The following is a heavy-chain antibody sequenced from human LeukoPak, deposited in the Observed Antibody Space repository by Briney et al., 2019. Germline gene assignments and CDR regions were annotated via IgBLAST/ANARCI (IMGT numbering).Heavy chain of an antibody. J-gene: IGHJ6*03. CDR2: INWNGGST. V-gene: IGHV3-20*04. CDR1: GFTFDDYG. CDR3: ARASSPEDYYYYYYMDV. Sequence: GGSLRLSCAASGFTFDDYGMSWVRQAPGKGLEWVSGINWNGGSTGYADSVKGRFTISRDNAKNSLYLQMNSLRAEDTALYYCARASSPEDYYYYYYMDVWGKGTTVTVSS. D-gene: IGHD1-14*01.